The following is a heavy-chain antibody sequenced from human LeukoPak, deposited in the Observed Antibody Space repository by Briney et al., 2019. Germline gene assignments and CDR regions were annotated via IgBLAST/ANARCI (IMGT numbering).Heavy chain of an antibody. CDR2: IYYSGST. Sequence: PSETLSLTCTVSGGSISNYYWSWIRQPPGKGLEWIGYIYYSGSTNYNPSLKSRVTISVDTSKNQFSLKLSSVTAADTGAVYYCARGGATGAFDIWGQGTMVTVSS. J-gene: IGHJ3*02. V-gene: IGHV4-59*01. CDR1: GGSISNYY. CDR3: ARGGATGAFDI. D-gene: IGHD1-26*01.